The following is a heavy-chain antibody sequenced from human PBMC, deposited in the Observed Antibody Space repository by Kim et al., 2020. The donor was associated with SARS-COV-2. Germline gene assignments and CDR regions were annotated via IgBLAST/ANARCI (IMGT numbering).Heavy chain of an antibody. Sequence: EKYYVDSVKGRFTISRDNAKNSLYLQMDSLRAEDTAVYYCARVGSGGSLDYWGPGTLVTVSS. J-gene: IGHJ4*02. CDR2: EK. V-gene: IGHV3-7*01. D-gene: IGHD2-15*01. CDR3: ARVGSGGSLDY.